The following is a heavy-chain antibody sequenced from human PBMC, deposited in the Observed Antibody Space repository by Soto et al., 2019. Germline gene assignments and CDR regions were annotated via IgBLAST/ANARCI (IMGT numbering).Heavy chain of an antibody. CDR2: IVVGSGNT. J-gene: IGHJ6*02. V-gene: IGHV1-58*01. D-gene: IGHD3-10*01. CDR1: GLTFTNSA. Sequence: SVKVSFKASGLTFTNSAVQWVRQARGQRLEWIGWIVVGSGNTNYAQKFQERVTITRDMSTTTAYMELSSLRSEDTAVYYCAAGYYYYYYYYGMDVWGQGTTVTVSS. CDR3: AAGYYYYYYYYGMDV.